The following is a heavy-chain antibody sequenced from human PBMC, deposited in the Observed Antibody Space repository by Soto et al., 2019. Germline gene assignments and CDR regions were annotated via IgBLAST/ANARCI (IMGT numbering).Heavy chain of an antibody. V-gene: IGHV3-23*01. CDR1: GFTFSSYA. J-gene: IGHJ4*02. Sequence: EVQLLESGGGLVQPGGSLRLSCAASGFTFSSYAMSWVRQAPGKGLEWVSAISGSGGSTYYADSVKGRFTISRDNSKNTLDLQMNSLRAEDTAVYYCAKGSTFGGVIVPPFDYWGQGTLVTVSS. D-gene: IGHD3-16*02. CDR3: AKGSTFGGVIVPPFDY. CDR2: ISGSGGST.